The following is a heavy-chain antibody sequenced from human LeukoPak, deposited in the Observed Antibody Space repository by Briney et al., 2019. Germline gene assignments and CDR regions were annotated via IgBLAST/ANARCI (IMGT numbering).Heavy chain of an antibody. J-gene: IGHJ6*01. CDR1: GYSFTSYW. V-gene: IGHV5-51*01. D-gene: IGHD2-2*01. CDR3: ARLPLGTTDGYYYYGMDV. Sequence: GESLKISCKGSGYSFTSYWIGWVRQMPGKGLEWVGIIYPGDSDTRYSPSFQGQVTISADKSISTAYLQWSSLKASDTAMYYCARLPLGTTDGYYYYGMDVWXQXTTVTVSS. CDR2: IYPGDSDT.